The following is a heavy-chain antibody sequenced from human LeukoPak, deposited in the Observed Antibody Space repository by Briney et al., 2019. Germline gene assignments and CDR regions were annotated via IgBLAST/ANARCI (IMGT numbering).Heavy chain of an antibody. V-gene: IGHV3-48*02. D-gene: IGHD2-15*01. CDR1: GFTFSRFG. J-gene: IGHJ4*02. CDR2: ISSSSSAI. CDR3: AQKGGTDH. Sequence: GGSLRLSCAASGFTFSRFGMDWVRQAPGKGLEWISYISSSSSAIYYADSVKGRFTISRDNAKNSLYLQMSSLRDEDTAVYYCAQKGGTDHWGQGTLVTVSS.